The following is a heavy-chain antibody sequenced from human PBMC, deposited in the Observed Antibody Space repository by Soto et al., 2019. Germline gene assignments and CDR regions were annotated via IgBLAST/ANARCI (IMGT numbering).Heavy chain of an antibody. CDR2: INPHTGDT. CDR3: AREGGAAPGARREWYLDL. D-gene: IGHD6-25*01. V-gene: IGHV1-2*02. J-gene: IGHJ2*01. CDR1: GYPLTDFY. Sequence: QVQLVQSGAEVKKPGASVRVSCKTSGYPLTDFYIHWVRQAPGQGLEWMTWINPHTGDTNTALKFQGRVTMTRDKSINTAFMELTRLSADHTALYYCAREGGAAPGARREWYLDLWGRGTLVSVSS.